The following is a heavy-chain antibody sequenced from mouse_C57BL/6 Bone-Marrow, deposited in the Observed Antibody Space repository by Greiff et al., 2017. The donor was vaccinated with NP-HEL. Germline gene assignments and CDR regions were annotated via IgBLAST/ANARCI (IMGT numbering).Heavy chain of an antibody. D-gene: IGHD1-1*01. CDR1: GYAFSSSW. V-gene: IGHV1-82*01. Sequence: LQESGPELVKPGASVKISCKASGYAFSSSWMNWVKQRPGKGLEWIGRIYPGDGDTNYNGKFKGKATLTADKSSSTAYMQLSSLTSEDSAVYFCARHYGSSSWFAYWGQGTLVTVSA. CDR2: IYPGDGDT. J-gene: IGHJ3*01. CDR3: ARHYGSSSWFAY.